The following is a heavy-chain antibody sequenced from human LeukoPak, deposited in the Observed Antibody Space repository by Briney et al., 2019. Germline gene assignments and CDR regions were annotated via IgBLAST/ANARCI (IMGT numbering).Heavy chain of an antibody. J-gene: IGHJ5*01. V-gene: IGHV4-59*01. CDR3: ARDILRNDGYNYDS. Sequence: SETLSLTCTVSSGSISSYYWSWIRQPPGKGLEWIGYIYYSGSTNYNPSLKSRVTISVDTSKNQFSLKLTSVTAADTAVYYCARDILRNDGYNYDSWGQGTLVTVSS. D-gene: IGHD5-24*01. CDR2: IYYSGST. CDR1: SGSISSYY.